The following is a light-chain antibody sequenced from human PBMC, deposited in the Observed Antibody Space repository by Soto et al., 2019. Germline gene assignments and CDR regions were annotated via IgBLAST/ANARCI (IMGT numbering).Light chain of an antibody. CDR3: QQRRSWPIT. CDR1: QRLDSY. V-gene: IGKV3-11*01. J-gene: IGKJ5*01. Sequence: EIVLTQSPATLSLSPGESATLSCRASQRLDSYLIWYQQKLGQAPRLLIYDTSKRAAGIPARFSGSGSGTDFTLTISSLEPEDFAVYHCQQRRSWPITFGQGTRLEIK. CDR2: DTS.